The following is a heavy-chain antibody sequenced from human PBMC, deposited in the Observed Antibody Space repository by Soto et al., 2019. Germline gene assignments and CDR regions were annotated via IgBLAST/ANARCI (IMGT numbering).Heavy chain of an antibody. CDR3: ARLAVAGTPPGYYYYGMDV. V-gene: IGHV5-51*01. D-gene: IGHD6-19*01. J-gene: IGHJ6*02. CDR1: GYSFTSYW. Sequence: PGESLKISCKGSGYSFTSYWIGWVRQMPGKGLEWMGIIYPGDSDTRYSPSFQGQVTISADTSISTAYLQWSSLKASDTAMYYCARLAVAGTPPGYYYYGMDVWGQGTTVTVSS. CDR2: IYPGDSDT.